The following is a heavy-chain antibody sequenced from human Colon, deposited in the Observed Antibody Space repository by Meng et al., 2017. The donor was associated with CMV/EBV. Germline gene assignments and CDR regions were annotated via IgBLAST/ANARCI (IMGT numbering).Heavy chain of an antibody. D-gene: IGHD3-9*01. Sequence: GALRLSCAASGFTFSSYWMTWVRQTPGKGLEWVANINQDGSAKSYVDSVRGQFTISRDNAKNSLYLQMNSLRAEDTAVYYCARDVGEDYDILTGYWYYYYYYGMDVWGQGTTVTVSS. CDR2: INQDGSAK. V-gene: IGHV3-7*01. J-gene: IGHJ6*02. CDR3: ARDVGEDYDILTGYWYYYYYYGMDV. CDR1: GFTFSSYW.